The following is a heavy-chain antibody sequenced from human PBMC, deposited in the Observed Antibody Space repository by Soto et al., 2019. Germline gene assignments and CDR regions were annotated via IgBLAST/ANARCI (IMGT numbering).Heavy chain of an antibody. J-gene: IGHJ4*02. D-gene: IGHD3-3*01. CDR3: AKDSIHRRFLEWLYTFDY. CDR1: GFTFSSYA. Sequence: GGSLRLSCAASGFTFSSYAMSWVRQAPGKGLEWVSAISGSGGSTYYADSVKGRFTISRDNSKNTLYLQMNSLRAEDTAVYYCAKDSIHRRFLEWLYTFDYWGQGTLVTVSS. CDR2: ISGSGGST. V-gene: IGHV3-23*01.